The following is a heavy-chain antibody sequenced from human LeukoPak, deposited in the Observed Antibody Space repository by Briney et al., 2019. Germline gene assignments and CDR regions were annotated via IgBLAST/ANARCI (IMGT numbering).Heavy chain of an antibody. CDR3: ARENNYGYNRFDY. CDR2: IYSGGST. D-gene: IGHD5-18*01. J-gene: IGHJ4*02. V-gene: IGHV3-53*01. CDR1: GFTVSVNY. Sequence: PGGSLRLSCAASGFTVSVNYMNWVRQAPGKGLEWVSVIYSGGSTYYADSVKGRFAISGDSSKNTLYLQMNSLRPEDTAVYYCARENNYGYNRFDYWGQGTLVTVSS.